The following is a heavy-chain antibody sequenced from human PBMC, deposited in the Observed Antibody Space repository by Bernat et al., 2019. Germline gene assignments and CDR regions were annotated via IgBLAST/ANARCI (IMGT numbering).Heavy chain of an antibody. Sequence: EVQLAESGGGLVQPGGSLRLSCAASGFTFRDYWMDWVRQAPGKGPVWVSRIIIDGTTTNYADSVKGRFTMSRDNAKNTVYLQMNSLRAEDTAVYYCVRDPNRRLDYWGQGTQVTVSP. CDR1: GFTFRDYW. CDR2: IIIDGTTT. CDR3: VRDPNRRLDY. D-gene: IGHD1/OR15-1a*01. J-gene: IGHJ4*02. V-gene: IGHV3-74*01.